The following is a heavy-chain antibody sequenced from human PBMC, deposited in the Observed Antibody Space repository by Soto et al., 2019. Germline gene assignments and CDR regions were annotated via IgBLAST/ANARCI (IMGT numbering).Heavy chain of an antibody. J-gene: IGHJ6*02. D-gene: IGHD3-3*01. CDR1: GGSISSGGYY. Sequence: SETLSLTCTVSGGSISSGGYYWSRIRQHPGKGLEWIGYIYYSGSTYYNPSLKSRVTISVDTSKNQFSLKLSSVTAADTAVYYCARAPPLRTIFGVVIDHNYYYGMDVWGQGTTVTVS. V-gene: IGHV4-31*03. CDR3: ARAPPLRTIFGVVIDHNYYYGMDV. CDR2: IYYSGST.